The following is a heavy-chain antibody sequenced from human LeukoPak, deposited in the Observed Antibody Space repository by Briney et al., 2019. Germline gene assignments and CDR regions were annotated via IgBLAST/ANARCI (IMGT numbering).Heavy chain of an antibody. CDR3: ARSYCSSTSCYEPHRINWFDP. D-gene: IGHD2-2*01. CDR2: IKQDGSEK. CDR1: GFTFSSYW. J-gene: IGHJ5*02. Sequence: GGSLRLSCAASGFTFSSYWMSWVRQAPGKGLDWVANIKQDGSEKYYVDSVKGRFTISRDNAKNSLYLQMNSLRAEDTAVYYCARSYCSSTSCYEPHRINWFDPWGQGTLVTVSS. V-gene: IGHV3-7*01.